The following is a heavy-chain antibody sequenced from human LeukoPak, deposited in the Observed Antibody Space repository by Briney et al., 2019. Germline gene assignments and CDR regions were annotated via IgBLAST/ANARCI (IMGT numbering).Heavy chain of an antibody. Sequence: SETLTVSCTVSGGSITSYYMSWIRQPPGKGLEWVGYIYYSGSTNNNPSLKSRVTISVDTSKNQFSLKLSSVTAADTAVYYCARFGSGSSSEVCFDYWGQGTLVTVSS. J-gene: IGHJ4*02. CDR2: IYYSGST. V-gene: IGHV4-59*01. D-gene: IGHD6-13*01. CDR3: ARFGSGSSSEVCFDY. CDR1: GGSITSYY.